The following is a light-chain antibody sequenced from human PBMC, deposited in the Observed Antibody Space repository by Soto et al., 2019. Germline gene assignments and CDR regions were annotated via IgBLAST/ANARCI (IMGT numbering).Light chain of an antibody. CDR3: QSYDSSLSGSNVV. J-gene: IGLJ2*01. CDR2: GNS. CDR1: SSNIGAGYD. V-gene: IGLV1-40*01. Sequence: QSVLTQPPSVSGAPGQRVTISCTGSSSNIGAGYDVHWYQQLPGTAPKLLIYGNSNRPSGVPDRFSGSTSGTSASLAITGLQAEDEADYYCQSYDSSLSGSNVVFGGGTQLTVL.